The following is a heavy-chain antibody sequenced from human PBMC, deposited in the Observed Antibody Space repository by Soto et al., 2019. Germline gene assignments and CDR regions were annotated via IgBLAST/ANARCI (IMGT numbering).Heavy chain of an antibody. Sequence: EVQLVESGGGLVQPGRSLRLSCAASGFTFDDYAMHWVRQAPGKGLEWVSGISWNSGSIGYADSVKGRFTISRDNAKNSLYRQMNSLGAEDTALYYCAEEGLTMIVVAPYYFDCWGQGTLVTVSS. J-gene: IGHJ4*02. D-gene: IGHD3-22*01. CDR3: AEEGLTMIVVAPYYFDC. V-gene: IGHV3-9*01. CDR2: ISWNSGSI. CDR1: GFTFDDYA.